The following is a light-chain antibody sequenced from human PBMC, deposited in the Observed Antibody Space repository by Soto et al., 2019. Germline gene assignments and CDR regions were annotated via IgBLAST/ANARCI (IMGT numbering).Light chain of an antibody. CDR1: SSNIGSNT. CDR2: SNN. V-gene: IGLV1-44*01. J-gene: IGLJ2*01. Sequence: QAVLTQPPSASGTPGQRVTISCSGSSSNIGSNTVNWYQQLPGTAPKLLIYSNNQRPSGVPDRFSGSKSGTSASLAISGLRSGDEADYWCAAWDNSVNGVLFGGGTKVTVL. CDR3: AAWDNSVNGVL.